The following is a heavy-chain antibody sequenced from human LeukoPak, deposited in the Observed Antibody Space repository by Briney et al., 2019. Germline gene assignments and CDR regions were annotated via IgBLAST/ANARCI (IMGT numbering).Heavy chain of an antibody. CDR1: GYTFTSYG. V-gene: IGHV1-18*01. Sequence: ASVKVSCKASGYTFTSYGISWVRPAPAQGLEWMGWISAYNGNTNYAQKLQGRVTMTTDTSTSTAYMELRSLRSDDTAVYYCTIAADEYFQHWGQGTLVTVSS. J-gene: IGHJ1*01. CDR2: ISAYNGNT. D-gene: IGHD6-25*01. CDR3: TIAADEYFQH.